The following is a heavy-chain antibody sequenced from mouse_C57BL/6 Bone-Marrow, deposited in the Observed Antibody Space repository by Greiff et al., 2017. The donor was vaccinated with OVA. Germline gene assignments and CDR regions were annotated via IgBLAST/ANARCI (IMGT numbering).Heavy chain of an antibody. D-gene: IGHD1-1*01. V-gene: IGHV5-4*01. Sequence: EVKVVESGGGLVKPGGSLKLSCAASGFTFSSYAMSWVRQTPEKRLEWVATISDGGSYTYYPDTVKGRFTIYRDNAKNILYLQMSHLKSEDTAMYYCARERYYGSNYAMDYWGQGTSVTVSS. J-gene: IGHJ4*01. CDR1: GFTFSSYA. CDR2: ISDGGSYT. CDR3: ARERYYGSNYAMDY.